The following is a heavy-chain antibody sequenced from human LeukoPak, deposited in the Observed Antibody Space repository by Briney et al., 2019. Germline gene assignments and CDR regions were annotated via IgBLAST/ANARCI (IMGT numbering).Heavy chain of an antibody. V-gene: IGHV4-38-2*01. CDR3: VRHGGSGYLFD. Sequence: PSETLSLTCAVSGYSISTGNYWGWIRQPPGQGLEYIGSIYESGSTYYHPSLKSRVTISVDTSKNHFSLKLSSVTAADTAVYYCVRHGGSGYLFDWGQGTLVTGSS. CDR2: IYESGST. CDR1: GYSISTGNY. D-gene: IGHD3-22*01. J-gene: IGHJ4*02.